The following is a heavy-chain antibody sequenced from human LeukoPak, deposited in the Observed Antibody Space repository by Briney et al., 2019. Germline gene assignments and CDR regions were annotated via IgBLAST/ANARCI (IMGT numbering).Heavy chain of an antibody. V-gene: IGHV4-38-2*02. D-gene: IGHD3-22*01. CDR1: GYSISSGYY. CDR3: ARDSGRDYYYDSSGYYRGDAFDI. J-gene: IGHJ3*02. CDR2: IYHSGST. Sequence: SETLSLTCTVSGYSISSGYYWGWIRQPPGKGLEWIGSIYHSGSTYYNPSLKSRVTISVDTSKNQFSLKLSSVTAADTAVYYCARDSGRDYYYDSSGYYRGDAFDIWGQGTMVTVSS.